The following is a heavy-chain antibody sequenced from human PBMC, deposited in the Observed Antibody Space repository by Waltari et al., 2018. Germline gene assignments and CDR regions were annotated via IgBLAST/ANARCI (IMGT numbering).Heavy chain of an antibody. CDR2: IYYSGST. J-gene: IGHJ6*03. V-gene: IGHV4-39*07. CDR3: ARLSMVRYYYYMDV. CDR1: GGSISSSSYY. D-gene: IGHD3-10*01. Sequence: QLQLQESGPGLVKPSETLSLTCTVSGGSISSSSYYWGWLRQPPGKGLEWIGSIYYSGSTYYNPFLKSRVTISVDTSKNQFSLKLSSVTAADTAVYYCARLSMVRYYYYMDVWGKGTTVTVSS.